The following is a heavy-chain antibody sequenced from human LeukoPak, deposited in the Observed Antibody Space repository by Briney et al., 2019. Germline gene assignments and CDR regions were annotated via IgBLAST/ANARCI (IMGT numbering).Heavy chain of an antibody. CDR2: INAGSGKT. CDR1: GYTFNFYA. D-gene: IGHD4-17*01. V-gene: IGHV1-3*01. J-gene: IGHJ4*02. Sequence: ASVKVSCKASGYTFNFYAIHWVRQAPGQALEWMGWINAGSGKTKYSQRFQDRVTITRDTSASTAYMELSSLRPEDTAIYYCARPYADSGGTLGYWGQGTLVTVSS. CDR3: ARPYADSGGTLGY.